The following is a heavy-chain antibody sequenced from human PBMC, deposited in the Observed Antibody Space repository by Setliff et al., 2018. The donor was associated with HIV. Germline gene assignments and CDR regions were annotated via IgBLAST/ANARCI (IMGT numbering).Heavy chain of an antibody. J-gene: IGHJ3*02. CDR2: IYYSGST. V-gene: IGHV4-59*11. CDR3: ARTSVSGWRTPAFDI. Sequence: TLSLTCTVSGGSISSHYWSWIRQPPGKGLEWIGYIYYSGSTNYNPSLKSRVTISVDTSKNQFSLKLSSVTAADTAVYHCARTSVSGWRTPAFDIWGQGTMVTVSS. D-gene: IGHD6-19*01. CDR1: GGSISSHY.